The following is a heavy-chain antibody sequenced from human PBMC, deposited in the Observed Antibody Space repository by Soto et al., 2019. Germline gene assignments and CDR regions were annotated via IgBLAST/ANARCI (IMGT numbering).Heavy chain of an antibody. V-gene: IGHV1-69*02. CDR1: GGTFSTYS. D-gene: IGHD2-21*01. J-gene: IGHJ3*02. Sequence: QDQLVQSGAEVKKPGSSVKVSCKDAGGTFSTYSMFWVRQAPGQGLERMGRIIPMLGVRNYAQRFQDRVTITADKSTATVHMELSSLRSEDTALYYCTIGSWSGEVFDIWGQGTMVTVSS. CDR2: IIPMLGVR. CDR3: TIGSWSGEVFDI.